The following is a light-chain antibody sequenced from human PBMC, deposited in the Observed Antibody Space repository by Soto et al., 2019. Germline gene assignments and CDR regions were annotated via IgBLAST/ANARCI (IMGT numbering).Light chain of an antibody. Sequence: QSVLTQPASVSGSPGQSITISCTGTSSDIGGYNYVSWYQQHPGKAPRLIIYEVSNRPSGVSNHFSGSKSGNTASLTISGLQTEDEADYYCSSYTGSSTLDVFGTGTKSPS. CDR3: SSYTGSSTLDV. CDR1: SSDIGGYNY. V-gene: IGLV2-14*01. CDR2: EVS. J-gene: IGLJ1*01.